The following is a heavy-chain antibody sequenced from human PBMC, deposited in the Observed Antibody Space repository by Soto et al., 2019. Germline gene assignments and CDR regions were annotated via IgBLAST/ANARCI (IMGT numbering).Heavy chain of an antibody. V-gene: IGHV3-7*04. D-gene: IGHD3-22*01. CDR3: ARFYYDSGGYLPSPYYYYYGMDV. CDR2: IKQDGSEK. Sequence: PGGSLRLSCAASGFTFSSYWMSWVRQAPGKGLEWVANIKQDGSEKYYVDSVKGRFTISRDNAKNSLYLQMNSLRAEDTAVYYCARFYYDSGGYLPSPYYYYYGMDVWGQGTTVTVSS. J-gene: IGHJ6*02. CDR1: GFTFSSYW.